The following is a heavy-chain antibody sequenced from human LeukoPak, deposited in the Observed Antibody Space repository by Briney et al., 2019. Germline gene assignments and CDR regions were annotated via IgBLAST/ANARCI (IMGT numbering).Heavy chain of an antibody. J-gene: IGHJ4*02. Sequence: PSETLSLTCAVYGGSFSGYYWSWIRQPPGKGLEWIGEINHSGSTNYNPSLKSRVTISVDTSKNQFSLKVSSVTAADTAVYYCARLQSYLWFGDHAGVDYWGQGTLVTVSS. CDR3: ARLQSYLWFGDHAGVDY. CDR1: GGSFSGYY. V-gene: IGHV4-34*01. CDR2: INHSGST. D-gene: IGHD3-10*01.